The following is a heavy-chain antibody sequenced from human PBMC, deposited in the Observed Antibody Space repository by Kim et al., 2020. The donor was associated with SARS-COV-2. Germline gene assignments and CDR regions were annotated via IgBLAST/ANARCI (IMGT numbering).Heavy chain of an antibody. J-gene: IGHJ4*02. CDR2: ISYDGSNK. V-gene: IGHV3-30-3*01. D-gene: IGHD3-10*01. Sequence: GGSLRLSCAASGFTFSSYAMHWVRQAPGKGLEWVAVISYDGSNKYYADSVKGRFTISRDNSKNTLYLQMNSLRAEDTAVYYCARDADNSMALFDYWGQVT. CDR3: ARDADNSMALFDY. CDR1: GFTFSSYA.